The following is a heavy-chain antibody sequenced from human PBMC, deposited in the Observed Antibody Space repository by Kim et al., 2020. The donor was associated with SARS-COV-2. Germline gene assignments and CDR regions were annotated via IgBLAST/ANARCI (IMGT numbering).Heavy chain of an antibody. CDR3: ARSIARSYYYGMDV. J-gene: IGHJ6*02. CDR1: GFTFSSYA. V-gene: IGHV3-30*04. CDR2: ISYDGSNK. Sequence: GGSLRLSCAASGFTFSSYAMHWVRQAPGKGLEWVAAISYDGSNKYYADSVKGRFTISRDNSKNTLYLQMNSLRAEDTAVYYCARSIARSYYYGMDVWGQGTTVTVSS. D-gene: IGHD6-6*01.